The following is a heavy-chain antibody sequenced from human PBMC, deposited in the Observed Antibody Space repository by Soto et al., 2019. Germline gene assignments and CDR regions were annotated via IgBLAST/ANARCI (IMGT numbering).Heavy chain of an antibody. D-gene: IGHD1-1*01. Sequence: QVQLQESGPGLVKPSETLSLTCTVSGASISSYYWSWIRQPPGKGLEWIGYVYYSGSTNYNPSLKSGVTISVDTSKTQFSLKLSTVTAADTAMYYGARDTTPSRWGQGTLVTVAS. J-gene: IGHJ4*02. CDR1: GASISSYY. V-gene: IGHV4-59*01. CDR2: VYYSGST. CDR3: ARDTTPSR.